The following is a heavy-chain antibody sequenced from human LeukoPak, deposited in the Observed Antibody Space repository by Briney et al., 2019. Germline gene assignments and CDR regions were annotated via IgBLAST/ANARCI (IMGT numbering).Heavy chain of an antibody. V-gene: IGHV3-33*01. CDR3: ATTGNFYDMDV. D-gene: IGHD1-1*01. CDR1: GFTFNGYA. Sequence: PGGSLRLSCAASGFTFNGYAMHWVRQAPGKGLEWVAVIWHDGNNKYYADSVKGRFTISRDNSKNTVYLQMSSLRAEDTAVYFCATTGNFYDMDVWGKGTTVTVSS. J-gene: IGHJ6*03. CDR2: IWHDGNNK.